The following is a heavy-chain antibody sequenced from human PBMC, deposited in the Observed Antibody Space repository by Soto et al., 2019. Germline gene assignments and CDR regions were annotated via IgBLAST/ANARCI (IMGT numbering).Heavy chain of an antibody. J-gene: IGHJ6*03. D-gene: IGHD6-6*01. CDR1: GGSISSYY. CDR2: IYYSGST. Sequence: SETLSLTCTVSGGSISSYYWSWIRQPPGKGLEWIGYIYYSGSTNYNPSLKSRVTISVDTSKNQFSLKLSSVTAADTAVYYCARQEYSSSFYYYYMDVWGKGTTVTVSS. CDR3: ARQEYSSSFYYYYMDV. V-gene: IGHV4-59*08.